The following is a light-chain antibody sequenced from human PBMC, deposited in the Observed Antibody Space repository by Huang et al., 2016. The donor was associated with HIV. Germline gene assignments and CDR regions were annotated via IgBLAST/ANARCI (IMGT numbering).Light chain of an antibody. V-gene: IGKV1-5*03. CDR1: HNIDSW. CDR2: KAS. Sequence: DIQLTQSPSTMSASEGDRVTITCRASHNIDSWLAWFQQKPGKAPKLLIYKASVKESGVPPRFSGSGSGTNFTLTLNSLQTDDFATYYCHQYKSYPWTFGQGTKVEV. CDR3: HQYKSYPWT. J-gene: IGKJ1*01.